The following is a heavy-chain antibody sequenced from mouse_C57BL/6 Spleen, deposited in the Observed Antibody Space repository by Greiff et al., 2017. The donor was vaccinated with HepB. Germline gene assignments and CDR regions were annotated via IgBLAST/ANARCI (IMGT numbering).Heavy chain of an antibody. CDR3: TRGRLRRYFDV. D-gene: IGHD2-4*01. Sequence: VQLQESGAELVRPGASVTLSCKASGYTFTDYEMHWVKRTPVHGLEWIGAIDPETGGTAYNQKFKGKAILTADKSSSTAYMELRSLTSEDSAVYYCTRGRLRRYFDVWGTGTTVTVSS. J-gene: IGHJ1*03. CDR2: IDPETGGT. CDR1: GYTFTDYE. V-gene: IGHV1-15*01.